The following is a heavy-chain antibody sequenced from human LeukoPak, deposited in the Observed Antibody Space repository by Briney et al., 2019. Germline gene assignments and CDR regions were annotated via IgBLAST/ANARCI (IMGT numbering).Heavy chain of an antibody. J-gene: IGHJ4*02. V-gene: IGHV3-23*01. CDR1: GFPFSSYA. CDR3: AKGVVGGRRDCYSYFDY. Sequence: GGSLRLSCSASGFPFSSYAMHWVRQAPGKGLEWVAVISDSGGGSNYADSVKGRFTISRDNSKNTLYVQMDSLRVEDTAVYYCAKGVVGGRRDCYSYFDYWGQGTLVTVSS. D-gene: IGHD2-21*01. CDR2: ISDSGGGS.